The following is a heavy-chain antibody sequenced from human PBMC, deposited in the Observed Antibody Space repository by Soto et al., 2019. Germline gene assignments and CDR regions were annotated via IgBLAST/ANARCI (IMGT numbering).Heavy chain of an antibody. CDR3: ARGPTGWYGYDY. CDR1: GFTFSSSW. D-gene: IGHD6-19*01. V-gene: IGHV3-74*01. Sequence: EVQLVESGGGLVQPGGSLRLSCAASGFTFSSSWKHWVRQPPGKGLVWVSRIKSDGSTTNYADSVKGRFTISRDNAKNTLYLQMNNLRAEDTGVYYCARGPTGWYGYDYWGQGTLVTVSS. J-gene: IGHJ4*02. CDR2: IKSDGSTT.